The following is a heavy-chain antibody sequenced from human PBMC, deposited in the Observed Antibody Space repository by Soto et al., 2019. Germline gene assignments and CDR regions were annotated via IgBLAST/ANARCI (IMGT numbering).Heavy chain of an antibody. CDR3: AFPSSGTLWGSFDY. V-gene: IGHV4-39*01. J-gene: IGHJ4*02. Sequence: SETLSLTCTVSGGSISGSSYYWGWIRQPPGKGLEWIGSIFYTGSTYYNPSLKSRVTISVDTSKNQFSLKLSSVTAADTAVYYCAFPSSGTLWGSFDYWCQGVLVSRSS. CDR1: GGSISGSSYY. D-gene: IGHD6-13*01. CDR2: IFYTGST.